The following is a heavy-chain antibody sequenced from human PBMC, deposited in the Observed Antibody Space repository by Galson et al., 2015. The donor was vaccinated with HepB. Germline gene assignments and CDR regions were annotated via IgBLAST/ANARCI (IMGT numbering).Heavy chain of an antibody. V-gene: IGHV5-51*01. CDR3: AMSRGTGGYPQYFDY. Sequence: QSGAEVKKPGESLKISCEVSGYNFAAYWFGWVRQMPGKGLEWMGVIYPGDSDTRYSPSFQGQVSISADKFIKTAFLQWSSLEAADTAIYYCAMSRGTGGYPQYFDYWGQGTLVTVSS. J-gene: IGHJ4*02. D-gene: IGHD2-8*02. CDR2: IYPGDSDT. CDR1: GYNFAAYW.